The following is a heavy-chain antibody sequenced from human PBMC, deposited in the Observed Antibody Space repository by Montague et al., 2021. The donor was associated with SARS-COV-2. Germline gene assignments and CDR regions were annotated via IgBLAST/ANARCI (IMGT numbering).Heavy chain of an antibody. CDR2: FSSTGST. J-gene: IGHJ4*02. V-gene: IGHV4-59*02. CDR1: GGSVSSFD. Sequence: SETLSLTCTVSGGSVSSFDWGWIRQPPGKGLEWIGYFSSTGSTDYNPSLKSRATISGDTSKNQFSLKVSSVTAADTAVYYCARDTIATHASVNWGQGTLVTVSS. D-gene: IGHD3-10*01. CDR3: ARDTIATHASVN.